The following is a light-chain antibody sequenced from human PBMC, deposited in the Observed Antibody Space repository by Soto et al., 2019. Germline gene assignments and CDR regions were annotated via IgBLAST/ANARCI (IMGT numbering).Light chain of an antibody. V-gene: IGLV2-8*01. CDR2: EFN. CDR3: SSSAGSQNLI. CDR1: SSDLGDYDY. Sequence: QSALTQPPSASGSPGQSVTISCTGTSSDLGDYDYVSWYQQHPGRAPKRWIYEFNERPSGVPARFSGSKSGNTASLTVTGLQAEDEADYSCSSSAGSQNLIFGGGTKLTVL. J-gene: IGLJ2*01.